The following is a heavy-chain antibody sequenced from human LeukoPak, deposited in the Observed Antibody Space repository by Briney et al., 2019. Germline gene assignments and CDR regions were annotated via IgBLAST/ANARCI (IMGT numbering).Heavy chain of an antibody. J-gene: IGHJ3*02. Sequence: GASVKVSCKVSGYTLTELSTHWVRQAPGKGLEWMGGFDPEDGETIYAQKFQGRVTMTEDTPTDTAYMELSSLRSEDTAVYYCATGYYYDSSGYWGAFDIWGQGTMVTVSS. CDR1: GYTLTELS. CDR2: FDPEDGET. D-gene: IGHD3-22*01. CDR3: ATGYYYDSSGYWGAFDI. V-gene: IGHV1-24*01.